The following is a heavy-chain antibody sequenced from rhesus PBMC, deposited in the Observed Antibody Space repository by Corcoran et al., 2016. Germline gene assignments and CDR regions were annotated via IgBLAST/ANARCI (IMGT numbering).Heavy chain of an antibody. CDR3: ARALGRGGLDS. J-gene: IGHJ6*01. CDR2: IYGNSAST. V-gene: IGHV4S9*01. Sequence: QVQLQESGPGLVKPSETLSLPCAVSGGSIRDSYYWNWIRHPPGKGLGWIWNIYGNSASTYYNPSLKSRVTIAKDTSKNQFFLKLSSVTAADTAVYYCARALGRGGLDSWGQGVVVTVSS. D-gene: IGHD1-44*01. CDR1: GGSIRDSYY.